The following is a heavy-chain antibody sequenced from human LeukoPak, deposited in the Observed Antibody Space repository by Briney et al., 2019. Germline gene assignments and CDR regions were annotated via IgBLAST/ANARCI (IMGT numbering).Heavy chain of an antibody. Sequence: PGGSLRLSCAASGFTFSSYAMSWVRQAPGKGLEWVSAISGSGGGTYYADSVKGRFTISRDNSKNTLYLQMNSLRAEDTAVYYCARDPSAVRANTYAWGQGTLVTVSS. D-gene: IGHD2-2*01. CDR3: ARDPSAVRANTYA. V-gene: IGHV3-23*01. CDR1: GFTFSSYA. J-gene: IGHJ5*02. CDR2: ISGSGGGT.